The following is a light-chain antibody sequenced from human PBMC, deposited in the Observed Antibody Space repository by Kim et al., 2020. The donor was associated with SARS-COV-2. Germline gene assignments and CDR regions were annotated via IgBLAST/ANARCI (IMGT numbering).Light chain of an antibody. Sequence: TGERATLSCRASQSVSSNLAWYQQKPGQAPRLLIYGASTRATGIPARFSGSGSGTEFTLTISSLQSEDFAVYYCQQYNNWPPNRMFGQGTKVDIK. CDR3: QQYNNWPPNRM. V-gene: IGKV3-15*01. J-gene: IGKJ1*01. CDR1: QSVSSN. CDR2: GAS.